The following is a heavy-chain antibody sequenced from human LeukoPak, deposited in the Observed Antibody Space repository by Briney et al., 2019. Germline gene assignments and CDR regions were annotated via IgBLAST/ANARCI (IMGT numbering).Heavy chain of an antibody. J-gene: IGHJ4*02. Sequence: ASVKVSCKASGYTFTSYDINWVRQAPGQGLEWMGGIIPIFGTANNAQKFQGRVTITTDESTSTAYMELSSLRSEDTAVYYCARGQGYNYAPFDYWGQGTLVTVSS. V-gene: IGHV1-69*05. D-gene: IGHD5-18*01. CDR2: IIPIFGTA. CDR1: GYTFTSYD. CDR3: ARGQGYNYAPFDY.